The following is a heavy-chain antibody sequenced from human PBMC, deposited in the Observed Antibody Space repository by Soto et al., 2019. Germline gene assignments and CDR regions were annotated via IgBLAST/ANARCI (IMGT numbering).Heavy chain of an antibody. CDR3: AKDCFGSCYSRMDX. Sequence: GSLRLSWAASGFTFSSYAMSWVRQAPGKGLELVSAISGSGGSTYYSDSVKGRFTISRDNSKNTLYLQMNSLRAEDTAVYYCAKDCFGSCYSRMDXWGQGTTVTVS. V-gene: IGHV3-23*01. CDR1: GFTFSSYA. J-gene: IGHJ6*02. CDR2: ISGSGGST. D-gene: IGHD2-15*01.